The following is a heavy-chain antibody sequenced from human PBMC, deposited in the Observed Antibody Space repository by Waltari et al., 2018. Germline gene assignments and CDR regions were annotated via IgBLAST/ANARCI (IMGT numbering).Heavy chain of an antibody. CDR3: GRSYDFWSGYPLDY. D-gene: IGHD3-3*01. V-gene: IGHV4-59*01. CDR2: IAYNGRT. CDR1: GEPSTNDY. J-gene: IGHJ4*02. Sequence: QVQLQESGPGLVKLSETLSPTCAVSGEPSTNDYWNWIRQPPGKELEWIGYIAYNGRTNYNPSLKSRVTISVDTSKTQFSLKLTSVTAADTAVYYCGRSYDFWSGYPLDYWGPGSLVTVSS.